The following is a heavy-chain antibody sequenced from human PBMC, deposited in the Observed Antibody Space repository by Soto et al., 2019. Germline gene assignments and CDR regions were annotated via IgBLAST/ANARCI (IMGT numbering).Heavy chain of an antibody. Sequence: EVQLVESGGGLVQPGGSLRLSCAASGFTFSSYEMNWVRQAPGKGLEWVSYISSSGSTIYYADSVKGRFTISRDNAKNSLYLQMNSLRAEDTAVYYCARDIRCSSTSCYANNWFDPWGQGTLVTVSS. CDR1: GFTFSSYE. CDR2: ISSSGSTI. D-gene: IGHD2-2*01. J-gene: IGHJ5*02. CDR3: ARDIRCSSTSCYANNWFDP. V-gene: IGHV3-48*03.